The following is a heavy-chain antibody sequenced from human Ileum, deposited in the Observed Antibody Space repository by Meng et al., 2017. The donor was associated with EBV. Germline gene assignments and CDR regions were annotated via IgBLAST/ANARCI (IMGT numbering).Heavy chain of an antibody. D-gene: IGHD3-9*01. V-gene: IGHV4-4*02. CDR1: GGSVISNNW. Sequence: QVELQESGPRLVKPSGTRSITCAVSGGSVISNNWWSWIRQPPGKGLEWIGEIFHIGSTNNSPSLKSRVTISVDNSKNQFSLSLTSVTAADTAIYYCAKVSLTGTFYDHWGQGILVTVSS. CDR2: IFHIGST. J-gene: IGHJ4*02. CDR3: AKVSLTGTFYDH.